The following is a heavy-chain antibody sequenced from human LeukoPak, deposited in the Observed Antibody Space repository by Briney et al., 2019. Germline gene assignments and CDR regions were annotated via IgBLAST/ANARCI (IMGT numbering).Heavy chain of an antibody. CDR1: GFTFDDYA. CDR3: AKDIKASGAGTNAFNI. D-gene: IGHD6-19*01. J-gene: IGHJ3*02. V-gene: IGHV3-9*01. Sequence: GGSLRLSCAASGFTFDDYAMHWVRQAPGKGLEWVSGISWNSGSIGYADSVKGRFTISRDNAKNSLYLQMNRLRAEDTALYYCAKDIKASGAGTNAFNIWGQGTMVTVSS. CDR2: ISWNSGSI.